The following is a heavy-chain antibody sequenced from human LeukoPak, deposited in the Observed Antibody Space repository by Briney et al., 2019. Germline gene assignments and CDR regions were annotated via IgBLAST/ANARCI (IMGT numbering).Heavy chain of an antibody. Sequence: GGSLRLSCAASGFTFSSYAMHWVRQAPGKGLEGVAVISYDGSNKYYADSVKGRFTISRDNSKNTLCLQMNSLRAEDTAVYYCARAALRYFDWLAGMDVWGKGTTVTVSS. J-gene: IGHJ6*04. V-gene: IGHV3-30*04. CDR3: ARAALRYFDWLAGMDV. D-gene: IGHD3-9*01. CDR1: GFTFSSYA. CDR2: ISYDGSNK.